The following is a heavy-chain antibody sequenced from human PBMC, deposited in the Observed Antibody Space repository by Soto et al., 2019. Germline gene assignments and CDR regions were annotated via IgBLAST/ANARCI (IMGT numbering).Heavy chain of an antibody. CDR3: ARDGAEADY. Sequence: QVQLVQSGAEEKKPGASVKVSCKASGYSFTSYAMHWVRQPPGQRLEWMGWINAGNGNTKYSQKCQGRVTITRDTSASTAYMELSSLRSGDTAVYYCARDGAEADYGGQGTLVTVSS. J-gene: IGHJ4*02. V-gene: IGHV1-3*05. CDR1: GYSFTSYA. D-gene: IGHD6-13*01. CDR2: INAGNGNT.